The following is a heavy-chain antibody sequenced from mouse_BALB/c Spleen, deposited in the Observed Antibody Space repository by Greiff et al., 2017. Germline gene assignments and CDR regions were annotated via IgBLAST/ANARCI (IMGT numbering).Heavy chain of an antibody. J-gene: IGHJ3*01. V-gene: IGHV2-4-1*01. CDR3: ARNSNYYGSSWDWFAY. CDR2: IWSGGST. D-gene: IGHD1-1*01. CDR1: GFSLTSYG. Sequence: QVQLQQSGPGLVQPSQSLSITCTVSGFSLTSYGVHWVRQSPGKGLEWLGVIWSGGSTDYNAAFISRLSISKDNSKSQVFFKMNSLQADDTAIYYCARNSNYYGSSWDWFAYWGQGTLVTVSA.